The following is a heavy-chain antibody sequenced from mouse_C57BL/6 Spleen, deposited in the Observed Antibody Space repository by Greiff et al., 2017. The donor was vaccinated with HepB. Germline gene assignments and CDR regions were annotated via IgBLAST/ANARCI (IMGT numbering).Heavy chain of an antibody. CDR3: ARPYSNYGWFAC. J-gene: IGHJ3*01. CDR2: ISSGSSTI. V-gene: IGHV5-17*01. CDR1: GFTFSDYG. Sequence: DVHLVESGGGLVKPGGSLKLSCAASGFTFSDYGMHWVRQAPEKGLEWVAYISSGSSTIYYADTVKGRFTISRDNAKNTLFLEMTSLRSEDTAMYYCARPYSNYGWFACWGQGTLVTVSA. D-gene: IGHD2-5*01.